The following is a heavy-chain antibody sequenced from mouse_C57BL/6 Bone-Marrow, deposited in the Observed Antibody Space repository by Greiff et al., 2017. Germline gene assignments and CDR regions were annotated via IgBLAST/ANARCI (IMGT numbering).Heavy chain of an antibody. Sequence: QVQLQQPGAELVKPGASVKLSCKASGYTFTSYWMPWVKQRPGRGLEWIGRIAPDSGGTKYNEKFKSKATLTVDKPSSTAYLQLSSLTSEDSAVYDGAGGPYYYARDYWGKGTAVTVSS. J-gene: IGHJ4*01. V-gene: IGHV1-72*01. D-gene: IGHD3-3*01. CDR2: IAPDSGGT. CDR3: AGGPYYYARDY. CDR1: GYTFTSYW.